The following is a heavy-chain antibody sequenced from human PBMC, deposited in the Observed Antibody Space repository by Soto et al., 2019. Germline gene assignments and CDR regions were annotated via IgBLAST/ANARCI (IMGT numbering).Heavy chain of an antibody. CDR3: AREGKSCSGSNCSWYFQY. V-gene: IGHV4-59*01. J-gene: IGHJ4*02. D-gene: IGHD2-15*01. CDR2: VYYSGST. Sequence: SETLSLTCTVSGGSISGYYWSWIRQPPGKGLEWIGYVYYSGSTTYNPSLKSRVTISADTSKNQFSLRLSSVTAADTAVYYCAREGKSCSGSNCSWYFQYWGQGALVTVSS. CDR1: GGSISGYY.